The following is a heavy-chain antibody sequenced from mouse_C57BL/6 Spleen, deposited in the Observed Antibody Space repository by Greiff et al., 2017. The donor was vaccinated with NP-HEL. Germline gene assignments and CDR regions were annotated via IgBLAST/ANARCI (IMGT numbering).Heavy chain of an antibody. CDR2: ISSGGDYI. J-gene: IGHJ4*01. V-gene: IGHV5-9-1*02. CDR1: GFTFSSYA. Sequence: EVMLVESGEGLVKPGGSLKLSCAASGFTFSSYAMSWVRQTPEKRLEWVAYISSGGDYIYYADTVKGRFTISRDNARNTLYLQMSSLKSEDTAMYYCTRDVLYYAMDYWGQGTSVTVSS. CDR3: TRDVLYYAMDY.